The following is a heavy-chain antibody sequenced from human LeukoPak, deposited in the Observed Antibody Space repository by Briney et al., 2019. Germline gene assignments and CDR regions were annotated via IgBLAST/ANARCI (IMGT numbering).Heavy chain of an antibody. Sequence: LETLSLTCSVSGGSISSYYWSWIRQPPGKGLEWIGYIYYSGSTNYNPSLKSRVTISVDTSKNQFSLKLSSVTAADTAVYYCARDGCSSTSCYLDYYYYMDVWGKGTTVTISS. CDR3: ARDGCSSTSCYLDYYYYMDV. CDR1: GGSISSYY. V-gene: IGHV4-59*12. CDR2: IYYSGST. J-gene: IGHJ6*03. D-gene: IGHD2-2*01.